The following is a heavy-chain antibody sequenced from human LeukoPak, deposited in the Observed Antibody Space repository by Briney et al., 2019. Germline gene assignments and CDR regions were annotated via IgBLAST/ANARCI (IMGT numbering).Heavy chain of an antibody. Sequence: GSLRLSCAASGFTFSSYEMNWVRQAPGKGLEWVSYISSSGSTIYYADSVKGRFTISRDNAKNSLYLQMNSRRAEDTAVYYCAREAIAAAFDPWGQGTLVTVSS. J-gene: IGHJ5*02. CDR3: AREAIAAAFDP. CDR1: GFTFSSYE. V-gene: IGHV3-48*03. CDR2: ISSSGSTI. D-gene: IGHD6-13*01.